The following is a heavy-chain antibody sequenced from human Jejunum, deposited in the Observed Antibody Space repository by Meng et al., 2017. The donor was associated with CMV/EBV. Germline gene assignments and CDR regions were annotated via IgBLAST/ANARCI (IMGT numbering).Heavy chain of an antibody. CDR3: VTVYHAFWGSLGP. J-gene: IGHJ1*01. Sequence: SGFIFSNNGMNGVRQGPGKGLEWVSTNSANGGSANYADSGKGRFTISRDNSKNTLYLQMHSLRADDTAIYYCVTVYHAFWGSLGPWGQGTLVTVSS. D-gene: IGHD3/OR15-3a*01. CDR1: GFIFSNNG. V-gene: IGHV3-23*01. CDR2: NSANGGSA.